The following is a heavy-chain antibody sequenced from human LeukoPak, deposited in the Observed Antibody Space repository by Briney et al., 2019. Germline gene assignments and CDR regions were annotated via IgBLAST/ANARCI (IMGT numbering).Heavy chain of an antibody. CDR1: GFTVSNTY. Sequence: GGSLRLSCAASGFTVSNTYMSWVRQAPGKGLEWVSLIYSGGGTYSADSVKGRFTISRDISKNTLYLQMNSLRAEDTAVYYCAKDGPEITMIVVVIPYFDYWGQGTLVTVSS. V-gene: IGHV3-53*01. CDR2: IYSGGGT. D-gene: IGHD3-22*01. CDR3: AKDGPEITMIVVVIPYFDY. J-gene: IGHJ4*02.